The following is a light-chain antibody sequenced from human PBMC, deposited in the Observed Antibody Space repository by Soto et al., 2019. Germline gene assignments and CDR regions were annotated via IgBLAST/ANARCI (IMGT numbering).Light chain of an antibody. J-gene: IGKJ1*01. V-gene: IGKV3-20*01. Sequence: EMVVTQSPGTLSLSPGERATLSCRARQSVSSSYLAWYQQKFGQAPRLLIYGASSRATGIPDRFSGSGSGTDFTLTISRLEPEDFAVYYCQQYGISSWTFGQGARWIS. CDR1: QSVSSSY. CDR3: QQYGISSWT. CDR2: GAS.